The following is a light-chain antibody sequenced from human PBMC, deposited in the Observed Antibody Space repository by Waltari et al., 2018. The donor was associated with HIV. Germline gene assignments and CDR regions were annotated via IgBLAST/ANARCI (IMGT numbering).Light chain of an antibody. Sequence: QSALSQPASVSGSFGQSITISCTGTSSDVGGYQYVSWYQQQPGKAPKLLISEVSNRPSGVSSRSSGSKSGNTASLTIFWLQAEDEADYYCSSYTNRDTVVFGGGTKLTVV. CDR1: SSDVGGYQY. CDR2: EVS. CDR3: SSYTNRDTVV. V-gene: IGLV2-14*03. J-gene: IGLJ2*01.